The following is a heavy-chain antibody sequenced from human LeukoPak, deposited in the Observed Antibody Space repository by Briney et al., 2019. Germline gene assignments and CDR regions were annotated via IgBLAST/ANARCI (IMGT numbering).Heavy chain of an antibody. V-gene: IGHV3-33*01. CDR2: IWYDGSNK. D-gene: IGHD3-9*01. Sequence: GRFLRLSCAASGFTFSSYGMHWVRQAPGKGLEWVAVIWYDGSNKYYADSVKGRFTISRDNSKNTLYLQMNSLRAEDTAVYYCARDPYYDILTGYYDYWGQGTLVTVSS. J-gene: IGHJ4*02. CDR3: ARDPYYDILTGYYDY. CDR1: GFTFSSYG.